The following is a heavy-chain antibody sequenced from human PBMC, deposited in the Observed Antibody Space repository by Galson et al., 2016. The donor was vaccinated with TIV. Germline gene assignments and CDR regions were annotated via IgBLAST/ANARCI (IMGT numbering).Heavy chain of an antibody. CDR1: GFTFGHYA. J-gene: IGHJ3*02. CDR3: TKTAMGSMRNAFDI. D-gene: IGHD1-1*01. CDR2: ITSKTYGATT. V-gene: IGHV3-49*03. Sequence: SLRLSCAASGFTFGHYAVNWFRQAPGQGLEGVGIITSKTYGATTEYAAYVKGRLTISRDDSRNIAYLKMNSLKTDDTAVYYCTKTAMGSMRNAFDIWGQGTVVTVSS.